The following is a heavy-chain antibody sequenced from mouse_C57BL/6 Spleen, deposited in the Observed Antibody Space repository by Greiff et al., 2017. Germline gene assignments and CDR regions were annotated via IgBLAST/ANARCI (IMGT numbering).Heavy chain of an antibody. CDR3: AKDYYSNPFDY. Sequence: EVQLQQSGPELVKPGASVKMSCKASGYTFTDYNMHWVKQSHGKSLEWIGYINPNNGGTSYNQKFKGKATLTVNKSSSTAYMELRSLTSEDSAVYYCAKDYYSNPFDYWGQGTTLTVSS. J-gene: IGHJ2*01. V-gene: IGHV1-22*01. CDR1: GYTFTDYN. D-gene: IGHD2-5*01. CDR2: INPNNGGT.